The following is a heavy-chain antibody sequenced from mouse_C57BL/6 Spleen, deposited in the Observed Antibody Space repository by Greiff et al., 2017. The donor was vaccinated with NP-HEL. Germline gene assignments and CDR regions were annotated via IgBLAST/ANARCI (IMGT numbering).Heavy chain of an antibody. D-gene: IGHD1-1*01. V-gene: IGHV1-19*01. Sequence: VQLKESGPVLVKPGASVKMSCKASGYTFTDYYMNWVKQSHGKSLEWIGVINPYNGGTSYNQKFKGKATLTVDKSSSTAYMELNSLTSEDSAVYYCARAGSSYQSYFDYWGQGTTLTVSS. CDR2: INPYNGGT. CDR1: GYTFTDYY. CDR3: ARAGSSYQSYFDY. J-gene: IGHJ2*01.